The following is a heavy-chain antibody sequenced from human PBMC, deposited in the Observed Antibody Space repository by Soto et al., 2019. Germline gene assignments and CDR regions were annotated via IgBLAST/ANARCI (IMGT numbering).Heavy chain of an antibody. CDR3: ARALISRGLWLGETTKPLPDGIDY. D-gene: IGHD3-10*01. CDR2: IYYSGST. V-gene: IGHV4-31*03. CDR1: GGSISSGGYY. Sequence: QVQLQESGPGLVKPSQTLSLTCTVSGGSISSGGYYWSWIRQHPGKGLEWIGYIYYSGSTYYNPSLQSRVTISVDTSKNQFSLKLSSVTAADTDVYYCARALISRGLWLGETTKPLPDGIDYWGQGTLVTVSS. J-gene: IGHJ4*02.